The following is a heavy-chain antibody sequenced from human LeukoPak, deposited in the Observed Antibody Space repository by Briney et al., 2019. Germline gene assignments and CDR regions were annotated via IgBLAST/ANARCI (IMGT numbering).Heavy chain of an antibody. Sequence: PGGSLRLSCEASGFTFSSFAMSWVRQAPGQGLEWVSAMSGSGGMTYSADSVKGRFTISRDNSKDTLYMQMNSLTVEDTAIYFCAKGPFFYYDASGYNYFESWGQGTLVTVSS. CDR1: GFTFSSFA. CDR3: AKGPFFYYDASGYNYFES. D-gene: IGHD3-22*01. J-gene: IGHJ4*02. V-gene: IGHV3-23*01. CDR2: MSGSGGMT.